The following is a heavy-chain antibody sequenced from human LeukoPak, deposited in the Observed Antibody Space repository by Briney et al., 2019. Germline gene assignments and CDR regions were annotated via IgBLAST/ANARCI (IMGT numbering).Heavy chain of an antibody. Sequence: GGSLRLSCAASGFTFSSYWMSWVRQAPGKGLEWVSVIYSGGSTYYADSVKGRFTISRDNSKNTLYLQMNSLRAEDTAMYYCARDRIGYSGTYGSGGFDYWGQGTLVTVSS. CDR3: ARDRIGYSGTYGSGGFDY. D-gene: IGHD1-26*01. CDR2: IYSGGST. V-gene: IGHV3-66*02. J-gene: IGHJ4*02. CDR1: GFTFSSYW.